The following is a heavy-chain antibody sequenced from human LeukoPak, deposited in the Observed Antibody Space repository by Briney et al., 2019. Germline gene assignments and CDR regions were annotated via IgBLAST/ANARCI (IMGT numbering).Heavy chain of an antibody. V-gene: IGHV1-18*01. D-gene: IGHD6-19*01. CDR1: GFTFTSHD. Sequence: ASVKVSCKASGFTFTSHDYNWVRQATGQGLEWMGWISAYNGNTNYAQKLQGRVTMTTDTSTSTAYMELRSLRSDDTAVYYCAGAVAGRGYWGQGTLVTVSS. CDR3: AGAVAGRGY. J-gene: IGHJ4*02. CDR2: ISAYNGNT.